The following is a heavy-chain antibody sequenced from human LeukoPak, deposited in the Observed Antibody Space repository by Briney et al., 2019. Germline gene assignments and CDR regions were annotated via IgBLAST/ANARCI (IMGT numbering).Heavy chain of an antibody. CDR1: GGSISSYY. CDR3: ARGRITSSRAFDY. Sequence: PSETLSLTCTVSGGSISSYYWSWIRQPPGKGLEWIGEINHSGSTNYNPSLKSRVTISVDTSKNQFSLKLSSVTAADTAVYYCARGRITSSRAFDYWGQGTLVTVSS. J-gene: IGHJ4*02. D-gene: IGHD6-13*01. V-gene: IGHV4-34*01. CDR2: INHSGST.